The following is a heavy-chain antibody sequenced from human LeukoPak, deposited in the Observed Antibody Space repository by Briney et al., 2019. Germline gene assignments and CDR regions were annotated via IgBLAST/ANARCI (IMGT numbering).Heavy chain of an antibody. D-gene: IGHD5-24*01. J-gene: IGHJ4*02. CDR3: ASEMATMPY. V-gene: IGHV3-21*01. Sequence: PGGSLRLSRAASGFTFSSYSMNWVRQAPGKGLEWVSSISSSSSYIYYADSVKGRFTISRDNAKNSLYLQMNSLRSEDTAVYYCASEMATMPYWGQGTLVTVSS. CDR1: GFTFSSYS. CDR2: ISSSSSYI.